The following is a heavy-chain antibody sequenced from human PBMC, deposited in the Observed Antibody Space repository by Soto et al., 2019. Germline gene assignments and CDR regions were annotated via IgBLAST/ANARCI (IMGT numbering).Heavy chain of an antibody. D-gene: IGHD2-2*01. J-gene: IGHJ5*02. Sequence: GGSLRLSCAASVFTFSNYAMSWVRQAPGKGLEWVSAISGSGGSTYYADSVKGRFTVSRDNSKNTLYLQMNSLRAEDTAVYYCAKECSSSTCGFFDPWGQGTLVTVSS. CDR3: AKECSSSTCGFFDP. CDR2: ISGSGGST. CDR1: VFTFSNYA. V-gene: IGHV3-23*01.